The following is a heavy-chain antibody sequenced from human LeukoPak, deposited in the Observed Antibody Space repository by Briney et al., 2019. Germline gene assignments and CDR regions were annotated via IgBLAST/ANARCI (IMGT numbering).Heavy chain of an antibody. D-gene: IGHD2-2*01. CDR1: GVSLTYSNW. Sequence: SGTLSLTCAVSGVSLTYSNWWSWVRQPPGKGLEWIGEIHDDGGFHCNPLLKGRVAMSMDRSQNQFSLRLGSVTAADTAVYYCARDLGYQLLYWGQGIQVTVSS. J-gene: IGHJ4*02. V-gene: IGHV4-4*02. CDR3: ARDLGYQLLY. CDR2: IHDDGGF.